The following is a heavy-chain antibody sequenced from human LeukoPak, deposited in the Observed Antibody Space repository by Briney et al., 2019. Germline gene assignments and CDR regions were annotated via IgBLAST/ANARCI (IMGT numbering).Heavy chain of an antibody. CDR1: GGSFNSGGYY. CDR2: IFYSGST. V-gene: IGHV4-31*03. CDR3: ARGAYSGSWYFNY. D-gene: IGHD6-13*01. J-gene: IGHJ4*02. Sequence: SQTLSLTCTVSGGSFNSGGYYWSWIRQHPGRGLEWIGYIFYSGSTYYNPSLKSRLTISMDTSRNQFSLSLSSVTAADTAVYYCARGAYSGSWYFNYWGQGTLVTVSS.